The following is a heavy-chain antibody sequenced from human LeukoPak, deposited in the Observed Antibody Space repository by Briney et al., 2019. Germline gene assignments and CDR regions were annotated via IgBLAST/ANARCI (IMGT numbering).Heavy chain of an antibody. V-gene: IGHV6-1*01. CDR3: ARAPLPHSSGYYFDY. J-gene: IGHJ4*02. D-gene: IGHD6-19*01. Sequence: SQTLSLTCAISGDSVSSNSAAWNWIRQSPSRGLEWLGRTYYRSKWYNDYAVSVKSRITPNPHTSKTQFSLQLNSVTPEDTAVYYCARAPLPHSSGYYFDYWGQGTLVTVSS. CDR1: GDSVSSNSAA. CDR2: TYYRSKWYN.